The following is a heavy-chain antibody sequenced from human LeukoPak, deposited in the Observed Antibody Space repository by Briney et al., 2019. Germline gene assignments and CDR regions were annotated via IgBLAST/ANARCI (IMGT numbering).Heavy chain of an antibody. Sequence: PGGSLRLSCAASGFTFSNSAMHWVRQAPGKGLEWVSYISSRSSAIYYADSVKGRFTISRDNAKNSLSLQMNSLRDEDTAVYFCASNHGSGWYVGEYWGQGILVTVS. CDR2: ISSRSSAI. CDR3: ASNHGSGWYVGEY. V-gene: IGHV3-48*02. J-gene: IGHJ4*02. D-gene: IGHD6-19*01. CDR1: GFTFSNSA.